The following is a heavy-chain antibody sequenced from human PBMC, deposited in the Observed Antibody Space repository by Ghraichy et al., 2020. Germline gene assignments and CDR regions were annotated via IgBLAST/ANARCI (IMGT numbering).Heavy chain of an antibody. D-gene: IGHD4-17*01. CDR1: GFTFSSYS. CDR3: AAPHDYGVIGGYGMDV. V-gene: IGHV3-48*02. J-gene: IGHJ6*02. Sequence: LTCAASGFTFSSYSMNWVRQAPGKGLEWVSYISSSSSTIYYADSVKGRFTISRDNAKNSLYLQMNSLRDEDTALYYCAAPHDYGVIGGYGMDVWGQGTTVTVSS. CDR2: ISSSSSTI.